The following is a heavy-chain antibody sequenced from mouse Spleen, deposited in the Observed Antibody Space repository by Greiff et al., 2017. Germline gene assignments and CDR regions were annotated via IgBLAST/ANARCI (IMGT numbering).Heavy chain of an antibody. J-gene: IGHJ2*01. CDR1: GFTFKNTY. CDR2: IDPANGNT. Sequence: EVQRVESVAELVRPGASVKLSCTASGFTFKNTYMHWVKQRPEQGLEWIGRIDPANGNTKYAPKFQGKATITADTSSNTAYLQLSSLTSEDTAICYCARGNPNYFDYWGQGTTLTVSS. V-gene: IGHV14-3*01. CDR3: ARGNPNYFDY. D-gene: IGHD2-1*01.